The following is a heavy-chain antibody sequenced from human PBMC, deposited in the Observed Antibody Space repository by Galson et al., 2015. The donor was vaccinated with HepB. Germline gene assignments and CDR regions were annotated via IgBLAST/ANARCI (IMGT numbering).Heavy chain of an antibody. CDR2: ISDSASTT. V-gene: IGHV3-11*01. CDR1: GFTFSDYS. D-gene: IGHD3-16*01. CDR3: ARATLRWFDP. Sequence: SLRLSCAATGFTFSDYSMPWIRQAPGKGLEWLSYISDSASTTFYADSVRGRFTISRDNAKNSLYLQMNSLRAEDTAVYYCARATLRWFDPWGQGTLVTVSS. J-gene: IGHJ5*02.